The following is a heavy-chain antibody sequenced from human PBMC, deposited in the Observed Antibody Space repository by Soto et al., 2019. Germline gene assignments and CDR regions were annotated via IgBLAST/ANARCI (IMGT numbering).Heavy chain of an antibody. Sequence: PGGSLRLSCAASGFTFSDYAMHWVRQAPGKGLEWVAVVSHDGRNTHYADSVKGRFTISRDNSKNTLYLQMNSLGAEDTAVYNCAKEPVGPDWYFDLWGRGTLVTVSS. CDR2: VSHDGRNT. CDR3: AKEPVGPDWYFDL. CDR1: GFTFSDYA. V-gene: IGHV3-30*18. J-gene: IGHJ2*01.